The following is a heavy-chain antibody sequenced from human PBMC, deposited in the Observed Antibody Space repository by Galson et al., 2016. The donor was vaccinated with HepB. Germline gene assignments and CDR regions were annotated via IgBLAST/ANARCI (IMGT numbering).Heavy chain of an antibody. CDR3: AKQVIGPTDYGPCDH. V-gene: IGHV3-30*18. CDR1: GFIFRPYG. CDR2: ISYGGTHE. D-gene: IGHD4-17*01. J-gene: IGHJ4*02. Sequence: LRLSCAASGFIFRPYGMHWVRQAPGKGLEWVAFISYGGTHEFYADSVKGRFTISRDNSKDTLYLQMNSLRGDDTAVYYCAKQVIGPTDYGPCDHWGQGTLVTVS.